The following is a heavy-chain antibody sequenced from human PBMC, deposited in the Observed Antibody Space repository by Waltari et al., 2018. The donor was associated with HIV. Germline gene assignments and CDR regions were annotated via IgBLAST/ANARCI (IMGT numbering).Heavy chain of an antibody. D-gene: IGHD6-13*01. CDR3: AREGAPIAAAAQSMDV. V-gene: IGHV3-30*04. Sequence: QVQLVESGGGVVQPGRSLRLSCAASGFTFSSYAMHWVRQAPGKGLEWVAVISYDGSNKYYADSVKGRFTISRDNSKNTLYLQMNSLRAEDTAVYYCAREGAPIAAAAQSMDVWGQGP. J-gene: IGHJ6*02. CDR1: GFTFSSYA. CDR2: ISYDGSNK.